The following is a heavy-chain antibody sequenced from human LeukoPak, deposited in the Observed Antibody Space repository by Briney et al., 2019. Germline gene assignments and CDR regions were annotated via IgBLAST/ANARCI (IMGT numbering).Heavy chain of an antibody. D-gene: IGHD6-19*01. V-gene: IGHV3-23*01. CDR1: GFTFSSYA. CDR2: ISGSGGST. CDR3: AKDDVPIAVAGKFDY. J-gene: IGHJ4*02. Sequence: GGSLRLSCAASGFTFSSYAMSWVRQAPGKGLEWVSAISGSGGSTYYADSVKGRFTISRDNSKNTLYLQMNSLKAEDTAVYYCAKDDVPIAVAGKFDYWGQGTLVTVSS.